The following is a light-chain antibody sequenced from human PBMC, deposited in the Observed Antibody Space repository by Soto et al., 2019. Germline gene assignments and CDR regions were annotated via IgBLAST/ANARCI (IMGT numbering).Light chain of an antibody. CDR3: QQYYSAPIT. CDR1: QSVLYTSNNKNY. V-gene: IGKV4-1*01. CDR2: WAS. J-gene: IGKJ5*01. Sequence: DIVMTQSPDSLAVSLGERATINCKSSQSVLYTSNNKNYIAWYQQKXGQPPKLXXYWASTRESGVPERYSGGGSGTDFTLTISRLPAEDVEVYYCQQYYSAPITFGQGTRLEIK.